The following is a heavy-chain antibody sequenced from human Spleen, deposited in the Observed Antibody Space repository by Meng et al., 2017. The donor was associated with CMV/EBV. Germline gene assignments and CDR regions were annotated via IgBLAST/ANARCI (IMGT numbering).Heavy chain of an antibody. D-gene: IGHD2-2*01. Sequence: GFPFRCYRVHWVRPAPGEGLELVFSISSSSTYIYFADSVKGRFPISRDNAKNSLYLQMNSLRAEDTAVYYCARGPAYCSSTSCPPDYWGQGTLVTVSS. J-gene: IGHJ4*02. CDR2: ISSSSTYI. CDR1: GFPFRCYR. V-gene: IGHV3-21*01. CDR3: ARGPAYCSSTSCPPDY.